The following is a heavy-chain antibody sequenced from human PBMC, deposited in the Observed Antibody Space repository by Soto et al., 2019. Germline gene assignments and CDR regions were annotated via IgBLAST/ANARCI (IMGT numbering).Heavy chain of an antibody. Sequence: ASVKVSCKASGYTFTSYAMHWVRQAPGQRLEWMGWINAGNGNTKYSQKFQGRVTITRDTSASTAYMELSSLRSEDTAVYYCARDRVAAAVYFDYWGQGTLVTVSS. CDR2: INAGNGNT. V-gene: IGHV1-3*01. CDR3: ARDRVAAAVYFDY. D-gene: IGHD6-13*01. J-gene: IGHJ4*02. CDR1: GYTFTSYA.